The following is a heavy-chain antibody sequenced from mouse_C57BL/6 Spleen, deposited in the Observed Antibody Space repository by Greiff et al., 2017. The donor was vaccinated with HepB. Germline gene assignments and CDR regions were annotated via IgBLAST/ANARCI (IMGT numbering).Heavy chain of an antibody. CDR3: ARSGTTVPYWYFDV. Sequence: VKLQQPGAELVKPGASVKLSCKASGYTFTSYWMHWVKQRPGRGLEWIGRIDPNSGGTKYNEKFKSKATLTVDKPSSTAYMQLSSLTSEDSAVYYCARSGTTVPYWYFDVWGTGTTVTVSS. V-gene: IGHV1-72*01. CDR1: GYTFTSYW. CDR2: IDPNSGGT. D-gene: IGHD1-1*01. J-gene: IGHJ1*03.